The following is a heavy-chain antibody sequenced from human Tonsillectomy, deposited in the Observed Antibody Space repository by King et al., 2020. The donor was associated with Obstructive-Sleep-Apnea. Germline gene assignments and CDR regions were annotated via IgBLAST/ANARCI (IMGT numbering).Heavy chain of an antibody. V-gene: IGHV1-46*01. J-gene: IGHJ4*02. CDR3: ARDRPVLRFLEWTSDY. Sequence: QLVQSGAEVKKPGASVKVSCKASGYTFTSYYMHWVRQAPGQGLEWMGIINPSGGSTSYAQKFQGRVTMTRDTSTSTVYMELSSLRSEDTAVYYCARDRPVLRFLEWTSDYWGQRTLVTVSS. D-gene: IGHD3-3*01. CDR2: INPSGGST. CDR1: GYTFTSYY.